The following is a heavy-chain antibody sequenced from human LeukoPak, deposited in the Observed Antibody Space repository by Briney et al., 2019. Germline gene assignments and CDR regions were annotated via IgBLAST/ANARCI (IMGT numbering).Heavy chain of an antibody. D-gene: IGHD2/OR15-2a*01. Sequence: SETLSLTCAVYGGSFSGYYWSWIRQPPGKGLEWIGSIYYSGSTYYNPSLKSRVTMSVDTSKNQFSLKLSSVTAADTAVYYCARIYSLHFDYWGQGTLVTVSS. CDR1: GGSFSGYY. V-gene: IGHV4-34*01. J-gene: IGHJ4*02. CDR2: IYYSGST. CDR3: ARIYSLHFDY.